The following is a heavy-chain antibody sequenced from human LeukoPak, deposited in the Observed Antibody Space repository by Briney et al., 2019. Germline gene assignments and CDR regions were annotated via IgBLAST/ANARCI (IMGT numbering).Heavy chain of an antibody. CDR3: ARRVAATGMVDS. V-gene: IGHV4-4*09. Sequence: SETLSLTCTVSGGSMTGYYWRWIRQPPGKGLEWIGNIYSGGSTKYNPSLESRVSISVDTSKRQFSLDLSSVTAADTAVYYCARRVAATGMVDSWGQGTLVAVSS. J-gene: IGHJ4*02. D-gene: IGHD6-25*01. CDR1: GGSMTGYY. CDR2: IYSGGST.